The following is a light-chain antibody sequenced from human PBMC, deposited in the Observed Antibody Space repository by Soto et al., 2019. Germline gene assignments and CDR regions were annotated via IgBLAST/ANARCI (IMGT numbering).Light chain of an antibody. CDR2: AAS. J-gene: IGKJ5*01. CDR1: QSISSY. CDR3: QQSYSTPSIT. Sequence: DIQMTQSPSSLSASEGDRVTITCRASQSISSYLNWYQQKPGKAPKLLIYAASSLQSGVPSRFSGSGSGTDFTLTISSLQPEDSATYYCQQSYSTPSITFGQGTRLEIK. V-gene: IGKV1-39*01.